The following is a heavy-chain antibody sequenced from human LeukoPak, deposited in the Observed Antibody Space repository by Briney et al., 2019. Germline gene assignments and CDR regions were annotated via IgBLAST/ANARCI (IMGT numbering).Heavy chain of an antibody. Sequence: GGSLRLSCAASGITFSNYAMNWVRQTPGKGLEWVSYISSSGSTTYYADSVKGRFTISRDNSKNTLYLQMNSLRAEDTAVYYCAKGIKDYYGSGRVPNFDYWGQGTLVTVSS. CDR2: ISSSGSTT. CDR3: AKGIKDYYGSGRVPNFDY. CDR1: GITFSNYA. J-gene: IGHJ4*02. V-gene: IGHV3-23*01. D-gene: IGHD3-10*01.